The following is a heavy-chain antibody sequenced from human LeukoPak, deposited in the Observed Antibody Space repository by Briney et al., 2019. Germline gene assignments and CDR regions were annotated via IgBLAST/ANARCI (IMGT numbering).Heavy chain of an antibody. CDR2: IKQDGSEK. D-gene: IGHD3-3*01. CDR3: ARVTDYDFWSGYFSD. J-gene: IGHJ4*02. Sequence: GGSLRLSCAASGFTFSSYWMSWVRQAPGKGLEWVANIKQDGSEKYYVDSVKGRFTISRDNAKNSLYLQMNSLRAEDTAVYYCARVTDYDFWSGYFSDWGQGTLVTVSS. CDR1: GFTFSSYW. V-gene: IGHV3-7*01.